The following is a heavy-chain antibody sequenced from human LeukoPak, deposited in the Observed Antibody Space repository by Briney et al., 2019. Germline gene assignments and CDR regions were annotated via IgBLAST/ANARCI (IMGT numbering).Heavy chain of an antibody. Sequence: SVKVSCKASGGTFSSYGISWVRQAPGQGLEWMGGIILIFGTANYAQKFQGRVKITADKSTNTAYMELSSLRSEDTAMYYCASMDTTMAGFDYWGQGTLVTVSS. CDR3: ASMDTTMAGFDY. J-gene: IGHJ4*02. D-gene: IGHD5-18*01. V-gene: IGHV1-69*06. CDR2: IILIFGTA. CDR1: GGTFSSYG.